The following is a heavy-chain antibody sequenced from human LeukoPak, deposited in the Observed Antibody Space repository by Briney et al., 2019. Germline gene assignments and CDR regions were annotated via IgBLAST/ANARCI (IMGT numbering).Heavy chain of an antibody. CDR1: GLTFNSYG. Sequence: GGSLRLSCATSGLTFNSYGMHWVRQAPGKGLEWVGRIKSKTDGGTTDYAAPVKGRFTISRDDSKNTLYLQMNSLKTEDTAVYYCTTVRTAMVRVDYWGQGTLVTVSS. J-gene: IGHJ4*02. D-gene: IGHD3-10*01. V-gene: IGHV3-15*01. CDR2: IKSKTDGGTT. CDR3: TTVRTAMVRVDY.